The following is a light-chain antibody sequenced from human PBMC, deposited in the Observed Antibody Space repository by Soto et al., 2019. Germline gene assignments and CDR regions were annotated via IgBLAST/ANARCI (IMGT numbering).Light chain of an antibody. CDR1: PIVTNY. Sequence: EIVLTQSPATLSLSPGERSTLSCRASPIVTNYLAWYQQKPGQPPRLLIYGAFNRAAVIPARFSGSGSGTDFTLTIRSLEPEDSAVYYCQQRNIWPTVTFGQGTRLEIK. CDR3: QQRNIWPTVT. V-gene: IGKV3-11*01. J-gene: IGKJ5*01. CDR2: GAF.